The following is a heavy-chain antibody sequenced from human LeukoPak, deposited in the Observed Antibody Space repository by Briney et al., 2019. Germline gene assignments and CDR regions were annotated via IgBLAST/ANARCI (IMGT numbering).Heavy chain of an antibody. CDR2: IIPILGIA. J-gene: IGHJ6*02. V-gene: IGHV1-69*02. Sequence: GSSVKVSCKASGGTFSSYTISWVRQAPGQGLEWMGRIIPILGIANYAQKFQGRVTITADKSTSTAYMELSSLRSEDTAVYYCARVEYCSSTSCRYYYYYGMDVRGQGTTVTVSS. CDR1: GGTFSSYT. CDR3: ARVEYCSSTSCRYYYYYGMDV. D-gene: IGHD2-2*01.